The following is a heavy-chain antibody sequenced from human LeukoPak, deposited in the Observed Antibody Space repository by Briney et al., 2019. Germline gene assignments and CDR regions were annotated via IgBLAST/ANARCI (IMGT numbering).Heavy chain of an antibody. Sequence: GGSLRLSCAASGFTFSSYGMHWVRQAPGKGLEWVAVISYDGSNKYYADSVKGRFTISRDNSKNTLYLQMNSLRAEDTAVYYCAKEGGVPAAINEYYFDYWGQGTLVTVSS. D-gene: IGHD2-2*02. CDR1: GFTFSSYG. V-gene: IGHV3-30*18. J-gene: IGHJ4*02. CDR3: AKEGGVPAAINEYYFDY. CDR2: ISYDGSNK.